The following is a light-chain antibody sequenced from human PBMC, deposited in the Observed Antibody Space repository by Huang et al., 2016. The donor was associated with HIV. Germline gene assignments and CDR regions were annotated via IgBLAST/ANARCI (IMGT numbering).Light chain of an antibody. CDR3: QQYGSSPLT. CDR1: QSVSSNF. J-gene: IGKJ4*01. V-gene: IGKV3-20*01. CDR2: GAS. Sequence: EIVLTQSPGTLSLSPGERVTLSCRASQSVSSNFLAWYQQTPGQAPRFLIYGASTRATGGPDRFSGSGSGTDFTLTISRLEPEDFAVYYCQQYGSSPLTFGGGTKVEIK.